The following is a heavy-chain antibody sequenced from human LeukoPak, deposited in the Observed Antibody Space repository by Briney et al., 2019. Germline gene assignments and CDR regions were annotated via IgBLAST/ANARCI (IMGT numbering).Heavy chain of an antibody. Sequence: GGSLRLSCAVSGFSFRSYWMHWVRQAPGKGLVWVSRISSEGSSTSYADSVKGRFTISRDNAKNTLYLQMNRLRAEDTAVYYCARVGYDSSAYSLFDSWGQGTLVTVSS. CDR3: ARVGYDSSAYSLFDS. V-gene: IGHV3-74*01. D-gene: IGHD3-22*01. CDR1: GFSFRSYW. J-gene: IGHJ4*02. CDR2: ISSEGSST.